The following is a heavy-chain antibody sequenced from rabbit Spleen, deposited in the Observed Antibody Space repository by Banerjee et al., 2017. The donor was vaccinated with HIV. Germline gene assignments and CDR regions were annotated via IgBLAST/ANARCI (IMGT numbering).Heavy chain of an antibody. CDR1: GFSFSSSYW. D-gene: IGHD8-1*01. Sequence: QEQLVESGGDRVKPGASLTLTCTASGFSFSSSYWICWVRQAPGKGLEWIACIYGGSSAGTYYAYWAKGRVTISKTSSTTVTPQMTRLTAADTATYFCARDTGSSFSSYGMDLWGPGTLVTVS. J-gene: IGHJ6*01. CDR2: IYGGSSAGT. V-gene: IGHV1S45*01. CDR3: ARDTGSSFSSYGMDL.